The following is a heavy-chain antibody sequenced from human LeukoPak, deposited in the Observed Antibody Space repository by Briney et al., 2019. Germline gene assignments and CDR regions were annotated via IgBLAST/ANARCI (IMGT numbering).Heavy chain of an antibody. Sequence: SETLFLTCTVSGGSISSGDYYWSWIRQPPGKGLEWIGYIYYSGSTYYNPSLKSRVTISVDTSKNQFSLKLSSVTAADTAVYYCASRGYDFWSGYYGLFDYWGQGTLVTVSS. CDR2: IYYSGST. J-gene: IGHJ4*02. CDR3: ASRGYDFWSGYYGLFDY. D-gene: IGHD3-3*01. CDR1: GGSISSGDYY. V-gene: IGHV4-30-4*08.